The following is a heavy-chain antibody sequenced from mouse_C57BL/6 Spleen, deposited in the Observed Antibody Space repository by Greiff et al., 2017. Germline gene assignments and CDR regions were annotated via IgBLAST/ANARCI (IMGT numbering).Heavy chain of an antibody. CDR3: ARKGGYDYDGWYFDV. CDR2: IDPSDSYT. V-gene: IGHV1-69*01. J-gene: IGHJ1*03. CDR1: GYTFTSYW. D-gene: IGHD2-4*01. Sequence: QLQQPGAELVMPGASVKLSCKASGYTFTSYWMHWVKQRPGQGLEWIGEIDPSDSYTNYNQKFKGKSTLTVDKSSSTAYMQLSSLTSEDSAVYYCARKGGYDYDGWYFDVWGTGTTVTVSS.